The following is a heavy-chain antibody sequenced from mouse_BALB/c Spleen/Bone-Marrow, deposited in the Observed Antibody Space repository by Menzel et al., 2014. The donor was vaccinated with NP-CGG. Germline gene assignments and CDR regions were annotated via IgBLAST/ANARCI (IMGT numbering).Heavy chain of an antibody. D-gene: IGHD2-4*01. CDR3: AMITTY. J-gene: IGHJ2*01. CDR2: IDPENGNT. Sequence: VQLKQSGAELVRPGALVKLSCKASGFNIKDYYMHWVKQRPEQGLEWIGWIDPENGNTIYDPKFQGKASITAGTSSNTAYLQLSSLTSEDTAVYYCAMITTYWGQGTTLTVSS. V-gene: IGHV14-1*02. CDR1: GFNIKDYY.